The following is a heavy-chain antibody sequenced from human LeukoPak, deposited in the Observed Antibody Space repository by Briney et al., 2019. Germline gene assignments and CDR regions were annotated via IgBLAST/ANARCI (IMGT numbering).Heavy chain of an antibody. D-gene: IGHD3-3*01. CDR2: ISYDGSNK. V-gene: IGHV3-30-3*01. Sequence: GGSLRLSCAASGFTFSSYAMHWVRQAPGKGLEWVAVISYDGSNKYYADSVKGRFTISRDNSKNTLYLQMNSLRAEDTAVYYCARDWYDFWSGLFDYWGQGTLVTVSS. J-gene: IGHJ4*02. CDR1: GFTFSSYA. CDR3: ARDWYDFWSGLFDY.